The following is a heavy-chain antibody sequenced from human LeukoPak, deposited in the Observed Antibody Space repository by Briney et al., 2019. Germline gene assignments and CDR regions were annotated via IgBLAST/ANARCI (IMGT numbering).Heavy chain of an antibody. V-gene: IGHV3-48*04. D-gene: IGHD1-20*01. CDR1: GFTFSNYS. CDR2: ISSSGSTI. CDR3: VRDRGGGNWLDY. Sequence: PGGSLRLSCAASGFTFSNYSMNWVRQAPGKGLEWVSYISSSGSTIYYADSVKGRFTISRDNAKNSLYLQMNSLRAEDTAVYFCVRDRGGGNWLDYWGQGTLVTVSS. J-gene: IGHJ4*02.